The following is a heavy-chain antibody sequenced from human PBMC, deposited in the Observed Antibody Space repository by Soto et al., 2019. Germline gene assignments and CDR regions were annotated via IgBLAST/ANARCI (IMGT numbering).Heavy chain of an antibody. D-gene: IGHD6-13*01. CDR2: IWYDGSNK. CDR1: GFTFSSYA. J-gene: IGHJ1*01. V-gene: IGHV3-33*08. Sequence: QVQLVESGGGVVQPGRSLRLSCAASGFTFSSYAMHWVRQAPGKGLEWVAVIWYDGSNKYYADSVKGRFTISRDNSKNTLYLQMNSLRAEDTAVYYCARDPAAAPPVGYFQHWGQGTLVTVSS. CDR3: ARDPAAAPPVGYFQH.